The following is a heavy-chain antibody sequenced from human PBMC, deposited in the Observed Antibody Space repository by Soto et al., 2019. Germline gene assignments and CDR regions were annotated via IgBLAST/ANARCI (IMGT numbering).Heavy chain of an antibody. CDR3: ARHKYHSSGPSAY. CDR1: GFTFSSYW. D-gene: IGHD3-22*01. CDR2: INQDGSAK. Sequence: GGSLRLSCAASGFTFSSYWMSWVRQAPGKGLEWVANINQDGSAKHYVDSVKGRFTISRDNAKNSVYLQMNSLRAEDTAVYYCARHKYHSSGPSAYWGQGTLVTVSS. V-gene: IGHV3-7*01. J-gene: IGHJ4*02.